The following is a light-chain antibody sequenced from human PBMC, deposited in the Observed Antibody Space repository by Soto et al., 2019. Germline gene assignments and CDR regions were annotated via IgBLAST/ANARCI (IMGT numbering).Light chain of an antibody. Sequence: QSVLTQPTSVSAAPGQKVTISCSGSTSNIGNNYVSWHQQLPGTAPKLLIYDDTKRPSGIPDRFSGSKSGTSATLGITGLQTGDEADYYCGTWDNSLSAVVFGGGTKVTVL. CDR2: DDT. V-gene: IGLV1-51*01. J-gene: IGLJ3*02. CDR1: TSNIGNNY. CDR3: GTWDNSLSAVV.